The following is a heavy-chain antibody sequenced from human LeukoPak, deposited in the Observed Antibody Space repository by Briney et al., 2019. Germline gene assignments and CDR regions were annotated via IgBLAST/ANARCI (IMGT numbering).Heavy chain of an antibody. J-gene: IGHJ4*02. CDR2: INWNGGST. CDR1: GFTFYDYG. Sequence: TGGSLRRSCAASGFTFYDYGRSRVRQAPGKGLEWVSGINWNGGSTGYADSVKGRFTISRDNAKNSLYLQMNSLRAEDTALYYCARPLHLGYCSSTSCYTVPFDYWGQGTLVTVSS. CDR3: ARPLHLGYCSSTSCYTVPFDY. D-gene: IGHD2-2*02. V-gene: IGHV3-20*04.